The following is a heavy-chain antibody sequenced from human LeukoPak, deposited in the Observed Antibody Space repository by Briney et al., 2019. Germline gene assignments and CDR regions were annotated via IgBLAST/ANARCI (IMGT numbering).Heavy chain of an antibody. Sequence: SGGSLRLSCAASGFTFSSYAMSWVRQAPGKGLEWVSAISGSGGSTYYADSVKGRFTISRDNSKNTLYLQMNSLRAEDTAVYYCAKMPVSYSSGWSNFDYWGQGNLVTVSS. J-gene: IGHJ4*02. CDR2: ISGSGGST. CDR3: AKMPVSYSSGWSNFDY. V-gene: IGHV3-23*01. D-gene: IGHD6-25*01. CDR1: GFTFSSYA.